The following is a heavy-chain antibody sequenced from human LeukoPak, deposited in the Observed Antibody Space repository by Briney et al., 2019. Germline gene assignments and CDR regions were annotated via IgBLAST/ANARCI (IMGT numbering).Heavy chain of an antibody. CDR1: GFTFSSYG. CDR2: ISSSSNTI. V-gene: IGHV3-48*01. CDR3: ARDKLRASAATGTDY. Sequence: GGSLRLSCAASGFTFSSYGMHWVRQAPGKGLEWVSYISSSSNTIYYADSVKGRFTISRDNAKNSLFLQMNSLRAEDTALYYCARDKLRASAATGTDYWGQGTLVTVSS. D-gene: IGHD2-15*01. J-gene: IGHJ4*02.